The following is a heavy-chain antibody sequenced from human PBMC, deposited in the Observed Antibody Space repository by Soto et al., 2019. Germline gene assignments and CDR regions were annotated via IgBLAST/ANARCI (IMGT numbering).Heavy chain of an antibody. J-gene: IGHJ4*02. Sequence: QVQLVESGGGVVQPGRSLRLSCAASGFTFSSYGMHWVRQAPGKGLEWVAVIWYDGSNKYYADSVKGRFTISRDNSKNTLYLLMNSLSGEDTAVYYCARVVGHSSSSIFVYWGQGTLVTVSS. CDR1: GFTFSSYG. D-gene: IGHD6-6*01. V-gene: IGHV3-33*01. CDR2: IWYDGSNK. CDR3: ARVVGHSSSSIFVY.